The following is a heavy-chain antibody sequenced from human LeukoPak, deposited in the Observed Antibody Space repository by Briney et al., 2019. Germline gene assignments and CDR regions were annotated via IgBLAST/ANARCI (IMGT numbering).Heavy chain of an antibody. CDR1: GFTFSSYS. CDR2: ISSSSSYI. V-gene: IGHV3-21*01. Sequence: TGGSLRLSCAASGFTFSSYSMNWARQAPGKGLEWVSSISSSSSYIYYADSVKGRFTISRDNAKNSLYLQMNSLRAEDTAVYYCAGGSGYGSLLFDYWGQGTLVTVSS. J-gene: IGHJ4*02. D-gene: IGHD3-10*01. CDR3: AGGSGYGSLLFDY.